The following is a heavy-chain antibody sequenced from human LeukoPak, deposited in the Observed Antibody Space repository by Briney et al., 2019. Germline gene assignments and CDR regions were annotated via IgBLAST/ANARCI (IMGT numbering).Heavy chain of an antibody. D-gene: IGHD3-22*01. J-gene: IGHJ4*02. Sequence: GASVKVSCKASGYTFTGHYMHWVRQAPGQGLECMGWINPNSGGTNYAQKFQGRVTMTRDTSISTAYMELSRLRSADTAVYYCASGFDDSGIYDYWGQGTLVTVSS. V-gene: IGHV1-2*02. CDR1: GYTFTGHY. CDR2: INPNSGGT. CDR3: ASGFDDSGIYDY.